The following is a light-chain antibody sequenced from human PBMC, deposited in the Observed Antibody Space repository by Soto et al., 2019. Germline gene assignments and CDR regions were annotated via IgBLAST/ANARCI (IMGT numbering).Light chain of an antibody. CDR3: SSYTNSGTPV. CDR1: SSDVGGYDY. J-gene: IGLJ3*02. Sequence: QSVLTQPASVAGSPGRSITISCTGTSSDVGGYDYLSWYQHNPSKAPKVMIYEVSNRASEVSNRFTGSKSGNTASLTISGLQAEDEAAYYCSSYTNSGTPVFGAGTKLTVL. V-gene: IGLV2-14*01. CDR2: EVS.